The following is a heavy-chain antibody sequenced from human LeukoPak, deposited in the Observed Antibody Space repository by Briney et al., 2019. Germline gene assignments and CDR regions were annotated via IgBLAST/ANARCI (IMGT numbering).Heavy chain of an antibody. CDR1: GGSISSYY. CDR2: IYYSGST. CDR3: AREATANYDILTGYEENFIDY. D-gene: IGHD3-9*01. J-gene: IGHJ4*02. Sequence: SETLSLTCTVSGGSISSYYRSWIRQPPGKGLEWIGYIYYSGSTNYNPSLKSRVTISVDTSKNQFSLKLSSVTAADTAVYYCAREATANYDILTGYEENFIDYWGQGTLVTVSS. V-gene: IGHV4-59*01.